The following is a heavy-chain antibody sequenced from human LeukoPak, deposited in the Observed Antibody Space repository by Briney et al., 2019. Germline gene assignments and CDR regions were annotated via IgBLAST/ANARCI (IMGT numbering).Heavy chain of an antibody. J-gene: IGHJ4*02. CDR3: ASYDFWSGYSWFY. Sequence: GESLQISCKGSGYSFTSYWIGWVRQMPGKGLEWMGIIYPGDSDTRYSPSFQGQVTISADKSISTAYLQWSSLKASDTAMYYCASYDFWSGYSWFYWGQGTLVTVSS. D-gene: IGHD3-3*01. CDR2: IYPGDSDT. CDR1: GYSFTSYW. V-gene: IGHV5-51*01.